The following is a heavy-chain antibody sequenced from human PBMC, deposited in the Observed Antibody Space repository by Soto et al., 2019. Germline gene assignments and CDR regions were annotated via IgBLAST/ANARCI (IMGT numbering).Heavy chain of an antibody. D-gene: IGHD2-21*01. V-gene: IGHV3-30*03. CDR3: SRGIKGGLDA. CDR2: ISYDGTKK. CDR1: GFVSNDYD. Sequence: QVQLAESGGGAVQPGRSLRLSCATSGFVSNDYDIHWVRQAPGKGLAWLASISYDGTKKYYAESVKGRFTISRDNSKNTLSLQLNSLGAEDTAVYYCSRGIKGGLDAWGPGTLVTVSS. J-gene: IGHJ5*02.